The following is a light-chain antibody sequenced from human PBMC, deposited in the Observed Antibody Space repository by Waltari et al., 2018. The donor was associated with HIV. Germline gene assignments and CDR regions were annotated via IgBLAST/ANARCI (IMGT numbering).Light chain of an antibody. Sequence: QSPLHQPASVSASPGQSITISCTGVSHVVDFYNFVSWYQQHPGKTPQLISYAVSSRPSGISSLFVGYKSGVTASLTISGLQAEDEAVYFCSSFASQGSPMFGGGTKLTV. CDR1: SHVVDFYNF. CDR3: SSFASQGSPM. CDR2: AVS. V-gene: IGLV2-14*03. J-gene: IGLJ3*02.